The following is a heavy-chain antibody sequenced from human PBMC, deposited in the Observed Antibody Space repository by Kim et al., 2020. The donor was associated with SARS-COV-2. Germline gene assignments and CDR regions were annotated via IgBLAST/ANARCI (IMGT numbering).Heavy chain of an antibody. CDR2: IKNTGST. CDR1: GDSISSSADF. J-gene: IGHJ5*02. V-gene: IGHV4-31*01. D-gene: IGHD1-26*01. Sequence: SETLSLTCTVSGDSISSSADFWTWIRQSPGEGLEWIGYIKNTGSTFYNPSLKSPVVISIDTSSNQFSLKLRSVTAADTAMYYCARGRLNYLDSSGNHIWFDPWGQGTLVTVSS. CDR3: ARGRLNYLDSSGNHIWFDP.